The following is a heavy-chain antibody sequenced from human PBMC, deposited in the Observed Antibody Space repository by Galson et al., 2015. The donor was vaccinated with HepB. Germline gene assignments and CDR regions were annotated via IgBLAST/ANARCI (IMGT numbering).Heavy chain of an antibody. V-gene: IGHV1-3*01. J-gene: IGHJ3*01. D-gene: IGHD3-10*01. Sequence: VKVSCKASGDTFTTYAMHWVRQAPGQRLEWMGWINAGNGNTKYPQKFQGRVTITRDTSASTAYMVLGRLKSEDTAGYYCARAYYEGSAFDVWGQGTTVTVSS. CDR3: ARAYYEGSAFDV. CDR1: GDTFTTYA. CDR2: INAGNGNT.